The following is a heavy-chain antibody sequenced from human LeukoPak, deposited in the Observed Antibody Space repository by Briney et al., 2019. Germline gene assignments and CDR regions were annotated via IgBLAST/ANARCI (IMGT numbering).Heavy chain of an antibody. D-gene: IGHD2-2*02. CDR3: AKVPYIVVVPAAIGLLDY. V-gene: IGHV3-23*01. J-gene: IGHJ4*02. CDR2: ISGSGGST. Sequence: GGSLRLSCAASGFTFSSYAMSWVRQAPGKGLEWVSAISGSGGSTYYADSVKGRFTISRDNSKNTLYLQMNSLRAEDTAVYYCAKVPYIVVVPAAIGLLDYWGQGTLATVSS. CDR1: GFTFSSYA.